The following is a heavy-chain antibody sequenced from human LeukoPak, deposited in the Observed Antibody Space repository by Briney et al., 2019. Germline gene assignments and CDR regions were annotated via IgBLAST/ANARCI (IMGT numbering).Heavy chain of an antibody. CDR2: INPSGGST. J-gene: IGHJ4*02. D-gene: IGHD4-17*01. V-gene: IGHV1-46*01. Sequence: GASVKVSCKXSGYTFTSYYMHWVRQAPGQGLEWMGIINPSGGSTSYAQKFQGRVTMTRDTSTSTVYMELSSLRSEDTAVYYCARDLYGDYVAYWGQGTLVTVSS. CDR1: GYTFTSYY. CDR3: ARDLYGDYVAY.